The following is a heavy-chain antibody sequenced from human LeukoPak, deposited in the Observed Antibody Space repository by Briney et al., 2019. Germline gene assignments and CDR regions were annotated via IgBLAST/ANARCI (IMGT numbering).Heavy chain of an antibody. Sequence: SETLSPTCTVSGGSISSSSYYWGWIRQPPGKGLEWIGSIYYSGSTYYNPSLKSRVTISVDTSKNQFSLKLSSVTAADTAVYYCASKISGYYDSSGYLTFDYWGQGTLVTVSS. CDR1: GGSISSSSYY. CDR3: ASKISGYYDSSGYLTFDY. D-gene: IGHD3-22*01. V-gene: IGHV4-39*07. CDR2: IYYSGST. J-gene: IGHJ4*02.